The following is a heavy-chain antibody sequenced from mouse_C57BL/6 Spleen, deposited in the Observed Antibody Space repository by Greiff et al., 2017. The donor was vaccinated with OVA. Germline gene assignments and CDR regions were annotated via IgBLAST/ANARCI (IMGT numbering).Heavy chain of an antibody. CDR2: IYPRSGNT. J-gene: IGHJ4*01. CDR1: GYTFTSYG. V-gene: IGHV1-81*01. Sequence: VKVVESGAELARPGASVKLSCKASGYTFTSYGISWVKQRTGQGLEWIGEIYPRSGNTYYNEKFKGKATLTADKSSSTAYMELRSLTSEDSAVYFCARSGSNHPAMDYWGQGTSVTVSS. D-gene: IGHD2-5*01. CDR3: ARSGSNHPAMDY.